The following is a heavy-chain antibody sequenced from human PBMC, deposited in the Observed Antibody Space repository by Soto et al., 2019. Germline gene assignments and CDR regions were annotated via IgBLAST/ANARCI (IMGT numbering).Heavy chain of an antibody. CDR2: INPSGGNT. J-gene: IGHJ6*02. D-gene: IGHD3-9*01. CDR3: ARASGDILTGYAYYHGMDV. CDR1: GYTFTSYY. Sequence: ASVKVSCKASGYTFTSYYMHWVRQAPGQGLEWMGIINPSGGNTRYAQKFQGRVTMTRDTSTSTVSMELCSLSSEATAVYYCARASGDILTGYAYYHGMDVWGQGATGTVSS. V-gene: IGHV1-46*01.